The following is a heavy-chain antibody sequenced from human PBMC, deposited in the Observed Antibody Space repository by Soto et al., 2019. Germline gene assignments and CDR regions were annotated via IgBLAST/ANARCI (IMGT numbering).Heavy chain of an antibody. CDR2: IYSGGST. V-gene: IGHV3-66*01. CDR3: ARDLTDYGDYFYYYYYMDV. J-gene: IGHJ6*03. Sequence: WGSLRLSCAPCGFTVSNIYMSWVRQAPGKGLEWVSVIYSGGSTYYADSVKGRFTISRDNSKNTLYLQMNSLRAEDTAVYYCARDLTDYGDYFYYYYYMDVWGKGTTVTVSS. D-gene: IGHD4-17*01. CDR1: GFTVSNIY.